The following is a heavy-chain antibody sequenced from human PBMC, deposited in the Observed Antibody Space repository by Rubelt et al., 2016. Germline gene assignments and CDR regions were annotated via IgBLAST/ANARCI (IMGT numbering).Heavy chain of an antibody. J-gene: IGHJ4*02. CDR3: TRRQMASSRRDY. V-gene: IGHV4-39*01. CDR1: GDSTSSRSYY. Sequence: QLQLQESGPGLVKPSETLSLTCTVSGDSTSSRSYYWGWIRQPPGQGLEWIGNIYYSGSTYYNPSLKSRVTISVDRSKDQFSLNLSSVTAADTAVYYCTRRQMASSRRDYWGQGILVTVSP. CDR2: IYYSGST. D-gene: IGHD5-24*01.